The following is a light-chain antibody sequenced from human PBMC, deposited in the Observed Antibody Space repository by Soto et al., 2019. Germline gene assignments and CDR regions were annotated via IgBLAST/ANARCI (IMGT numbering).Light chain of an antibody. V-gene: IGLV1-44*01. J-gene: IGLJ1*01. CDR3: GSWDSSLSAYV. Sequence: QSVLTQPPSASATPGQRVAISCSGSSSNIGNYPVNWYQQLPGTAPKLLIHTATQRPSGVPDRFSGSKSGTSATLGITGFQTGDEADYYCGSWDSSLSAYVFGTGTKLTVL. CDR2: TAT. CDR1: SSNIGNYP.